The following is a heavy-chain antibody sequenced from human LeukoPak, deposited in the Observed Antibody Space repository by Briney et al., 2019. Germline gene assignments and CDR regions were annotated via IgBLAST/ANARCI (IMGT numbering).Heavy chain of an antibody. CDR3: AMWGVVVVVAATHY. J-gene: IGHJ4*02. CDR2: ISGSGGST. Sequence: GGSLRLSCAASGLTLSSYAMSWVRHAPGRGLEWVSPISGSGGSTYYADSVKGRFTISRDNSKNTLYLQMNSLRAEDTAVYYCAMWGVVVVVAATHYWGQGTLVTVSS. V-gene: IGHV3-23*01. D-gene: IGHD2-15*01. CDR1: GLTLSSYA.